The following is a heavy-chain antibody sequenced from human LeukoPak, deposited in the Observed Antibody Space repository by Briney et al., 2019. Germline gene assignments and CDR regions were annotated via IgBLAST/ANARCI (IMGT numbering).Heavy chain of an antibody. CDR2: IYYSGRT. Sequence: SETLSLTCSVSGGSVSSGSYYWSWIRQPPGKGLEWIAHIYYSGRTNYNPPLMGRVTISGDTSKNQFSLKLTSVTAADTAVYYCARADRDTRGYYYYGVDVWGQGTTVTVSS. CDR3: ARADRDTRGYYYYGVDV. J-gene: IGHJ6*02. CDR1: GGSVSSGSYY. V-gene: IGHV4-61*01. D-gene: IGHD2-2*01.